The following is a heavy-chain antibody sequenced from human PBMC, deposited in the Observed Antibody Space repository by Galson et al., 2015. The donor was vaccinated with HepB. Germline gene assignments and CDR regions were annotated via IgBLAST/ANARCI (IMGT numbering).Heavy chain of an antibody. CDR1: GFTCSDYW. Sequence: SLRLSCAGSGFTCSDYWMTWVRQAPGKGLEWVASIKYDGSEKYYVDSVQGRFSISRDNAKNSLYLQMNSLRVEDTAVYFCARETSRGSSYSNGPDYWGQGPLVTVSS. J-gene: IGHJ4*02. V-gene: IGHV3-7*03. CDR3: ARETSRGSSYSNGPDY. D-gene: IGHD5-18*01. CDR2: IKYDGSEK.